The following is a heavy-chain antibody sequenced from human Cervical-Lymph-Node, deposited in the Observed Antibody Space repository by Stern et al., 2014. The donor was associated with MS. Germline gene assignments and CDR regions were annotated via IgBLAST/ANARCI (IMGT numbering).Heavy chain of an antibody. V-gene: IGHV3-30*03. Sequence: VQLVESGGAVVQPGRSLRLSCAASGFTFSSYGMHWVRQAPGKGLEWVTVSEYDGNHKYYAASVKGRFTISRDNSKNTLHLQMNSVTPDDTAIYYCARDYEDTSMLFDHWGQGTLVTVSS. J-gene: IGHJ4*02. D-gene: IGHD2-8*01. CDR1: GFTFSSYG. CDR3: ARDYEDTSMLFDH. CDR2: SEYDGNHK.